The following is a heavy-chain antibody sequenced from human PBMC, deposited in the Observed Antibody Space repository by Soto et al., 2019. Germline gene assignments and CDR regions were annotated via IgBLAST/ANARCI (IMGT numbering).Heavy chain of an antibody. D-gene: IGHD3-10*01. CDR1: GYTFTDNY. J-gene: IGHJ4*02. V-gene: IGHV1-2*02. CDR3: ARAYSGSGSPKF. CDR2: MNPKSGGT. Sequence: QVQLVQSGAKVKKPGASVKVSCKASGYTFTDNYLHWVRQAPGQGLEWMGWMNPKSGGTDFAQKFQGRVTMTRDTAITTAYMELSRLRSDDTAVYYCARAYSGSGSPKFWGQGTLVTVSS.